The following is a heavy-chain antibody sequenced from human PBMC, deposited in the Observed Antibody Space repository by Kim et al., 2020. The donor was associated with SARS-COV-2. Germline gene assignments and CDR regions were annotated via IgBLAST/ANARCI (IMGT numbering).Heavy chain of an antibody. CDR1: GFTFNSYA. V-gene: IGHV3-30-3*01. Sequence: GGSLRLSCAASGFTFNSYAMHWVRQAPGKGLEWVAVVAYDGTNKNYAYSVKGRFTISRDNSKTTLYLQMNSLRPEDTAVYYCVREGSRYCISTNCSTSAFDIWGQGTMVTVSS. CDR2: VAYDGTNK. D-gene: IGHD2-2*01. CDR3: VREGSRYCISTNCSTSAFDI. J-gene: IGHJ3*02.